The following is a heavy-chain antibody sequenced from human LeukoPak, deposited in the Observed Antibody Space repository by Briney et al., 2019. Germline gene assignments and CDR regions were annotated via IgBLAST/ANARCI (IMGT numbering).Heavy chain of an antibody. CDR1: GFTFSSYS. CDR3: ARRALVGAIDY. Sequence: GGSLRLSCAASGFTFSSYSMNWVRRAPGKGLEWVSYISSSSSTIYYADSVKGRFTISRDNAKNSLYLQMNSLRAEDTAVYYCARRALVGAIDYWGQGTLVTVSS. J-gene: IGHJ4*02. D-gene: IGHD1-26*01. V-gene: IGHV3-48*01. CDR2: ISSSSSTI.